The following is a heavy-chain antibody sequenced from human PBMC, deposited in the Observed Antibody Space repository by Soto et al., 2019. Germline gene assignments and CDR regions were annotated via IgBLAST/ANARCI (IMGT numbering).Heavy chain of an antibody. CDR2: VIPIFGTA. V-gene: IGHV1-69*13. CDR1: GGTFSSSA. D-gene: IGHD2-2*02. J-gene: IGHJ6*02. Sequence: GGSVKVSCTAAGGTFSSSAITWVRQVPGPGLKWMGGVIPIFGTANYAQKFQGRVTSTADESTSTAYMELSSLRSEDTGVYYSAIGYCSSTSCYTRGSYYFYGMDDWGQGTTVTVSS. CDR3: AIGYCSSTSCYTRGSYYFYGMDD.